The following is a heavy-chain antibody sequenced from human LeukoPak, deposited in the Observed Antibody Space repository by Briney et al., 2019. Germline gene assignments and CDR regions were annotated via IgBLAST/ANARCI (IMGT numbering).Heavy chain of an antibody. CDR1: GFTFGDYA. Sequence: PGGSLRLSCTASGFTFGDYAMSWFRQAPGKGLGWVGFIRSKAYGGTTEYAASVKGRFTISRDDSKSIAYLQMNSLKTEDTAVYYCTRDAQYYDFWSGYYDRRFDYWGQGTLVTVSS. CDR3: TRDAQYYDFWSGYYDRRFDY. CDR2: IRSKAYGGTT. V-gene: IGHV3-49*03. J-gene: IGHJ4*02. D-gene: IGHD3-3*01.